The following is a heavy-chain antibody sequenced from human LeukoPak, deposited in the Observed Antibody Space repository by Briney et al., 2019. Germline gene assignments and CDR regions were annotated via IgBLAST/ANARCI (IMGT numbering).Heavy chain of an antibody. J-gene: IGHJ4*02. CDR2: IIPILGIA. V-gene: IGHV1-69*04. D-gene: IGHD4-23*01. CDR3: ARVSGPRTTVVSPDEDY. CDR1: GGTFSSYA. Sequence: GSSVKVSCKASGGTFSSYAISWVRQAPGQGLEWMGRIIPILGIANYAQKFQGRVTITADKSTSTAYMELSSLRSEDTAVYYCARVSGPRTTVVSPDEDYWGQGTLVTVSS.